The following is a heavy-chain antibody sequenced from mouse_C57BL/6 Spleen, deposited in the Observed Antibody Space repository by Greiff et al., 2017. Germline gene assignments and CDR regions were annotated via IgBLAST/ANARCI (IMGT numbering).Heavy chain of an antibody. V-gene: IGHV1-15*01. Sequence: QVQLQQSGAELVRPGASVTLSCKASGYTFTDYEMHWVKQTPVHGLEWIGAIDPETGGTAYNQKFKGKAILTADKSSSTAYMELRSLTSEDSAVYYCTWDDGNYVDYAMDYWGQGTSVTVSS. CDR2: IDPETGGT. CDR3: TWDDGNYVDYAMDY. CDR1: GYTFTDYE. D-gene: IGHD2-1*01. J-gene: IGHJ4*01.